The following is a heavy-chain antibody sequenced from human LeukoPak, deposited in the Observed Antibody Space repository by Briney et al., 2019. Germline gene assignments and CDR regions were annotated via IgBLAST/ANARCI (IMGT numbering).Heavy chain of an antibody. CDR1: GASISDYY. V-gene: IGHV4-59*01. D-gene: IGHD4/OR15-4a*01. Sequence: SETLFPTCTVSGASISDYYWMWIRQPPGKGLEWIGYIYYTGSTNSNPSLKSRVVMSVDMSKNQFSLSLTSVSAADSALYYCAGAYGDTYYDFWGQGTLVSVSS. CDR3: AGAYGDTYYDF. CDR2: IYYTGST. J-gene: IGHJ4*02.